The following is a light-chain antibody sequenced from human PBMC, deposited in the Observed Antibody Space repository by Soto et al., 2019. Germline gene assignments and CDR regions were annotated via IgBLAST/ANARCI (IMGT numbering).Light chain of an antibody. CDR2: GAS. Sequence: EVVLTQSPGTLSLSPGERATLSCRASQSVSNTYLAWYQQKPGQAPRLLIYGASNRATGIPDRFSGSGSGTDFTLTINSLEPDDCAVYYCQQYYGSPYTFGQGTKLEIK. J-gene: IGKJ2*01. CDR3: QQYYGSPYT. V-gene: IGKV3-20*01. CDR1: QSVSNTY.